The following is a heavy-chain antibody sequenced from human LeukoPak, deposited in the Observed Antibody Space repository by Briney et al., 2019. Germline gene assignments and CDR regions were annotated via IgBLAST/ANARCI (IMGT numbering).Heavy chain of an antibody. D-gene: IGHD1-7*01. J-gene: IGHJ6*03. V-gene: IGHV4-34*01. Sequence: SEALSLTCAVYGGSFGNYYWSWIRQPPGKGLEWIGEINDSGRINYNPSLMSRVTVSVDTSKNQFSLRLTSVTATDTAVYYCARRWNYGRNYYIDVWGNGATVSVSS. CDR2: INDSGRI. CDR3: ARRWNYGRNYYIDV. CDR1: GGSFGNYY.